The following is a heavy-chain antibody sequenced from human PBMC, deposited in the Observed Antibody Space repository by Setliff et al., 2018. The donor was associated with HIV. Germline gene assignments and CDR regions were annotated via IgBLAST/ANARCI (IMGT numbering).Heavy chain of an antibody. J-gene: IGHJ4*02. CDR3: ARGGVQFLVWFDY. D-gene: IGHD3-3*01. Sequence: SETLSLTCTVSGGSISSSSYYWGWIRQPPGKGLEWSGSIYYSGSTYYNPSLKSRVTISVDTSKNQFSLQLSSVTAADTAVYYCARGGVQFLVWFDYWGQATQVTV. V-gene: IGHV4-39*07. CDR2: IYYSGST. CDR1: GGSISSSSYY.